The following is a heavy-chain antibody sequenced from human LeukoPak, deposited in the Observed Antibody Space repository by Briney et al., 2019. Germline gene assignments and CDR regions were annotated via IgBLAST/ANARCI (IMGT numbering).Heavy chain of an antibody. V-gene: IGHV3-30*02. CDR1: GFTFSSYG. CDR2: IRYDGSNK. CDR3: AKAPPVVAATPGLADY. D-gene: IGHD2-15*01. J-gene: IGHJ4*02. Sequence: GGSLRLSCAASGFTFSSYGMHWVRQAPGKGLEWVAFIRYDGSNKYYADSVKGRFTTSRDNSKNTLYLQMNSLRAEDTAVYYCAKAPPVVAATPGLADYWGQGTLVTVSS.